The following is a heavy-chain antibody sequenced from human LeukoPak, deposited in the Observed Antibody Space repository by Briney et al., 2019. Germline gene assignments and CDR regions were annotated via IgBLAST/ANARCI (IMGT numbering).Heavy chain of an antibody. CDR3: ARDRGGRVGAFDANWFDP. CDR1: GGSISGYY. Sequence: PSETLSLTCSVSGGSISGYYWSWIRQPAGKGLEWIGRIYTSGSTNYHPSLKSRVTMSVDKSKNQFSLKLSSVTAADTAVYYCARDRGGRVGAFDANWFDPWGQGTLVTVSS. D-gene: IGHD1-26*01. V-gene: IGHV4-4*07. J-gene: IGHJ5*02. CDR2: IYTSGST.